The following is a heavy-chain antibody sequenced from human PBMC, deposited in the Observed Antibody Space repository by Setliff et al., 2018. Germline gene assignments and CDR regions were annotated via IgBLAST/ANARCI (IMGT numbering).Heavy chain of an antibody. V-gene: IGHV4-61*09. CDR2: IYTNGAT. J-gene: IGHJ6*02. CDR1: GASLSSGSYY. Sequence: PSETLSLTCTVSGASLSSGSYYWSWIQQSAGKGLEWIGHIYTNGATSYSPSLKSRVSISADTSKNVLSLRLTSVTAADTAVYYCAKEYVVISFVRNSHQHYGMDVWGPGTTVTVSS. CDR3: AKEYVVISFVRNSHQHYGMDV. D-gene: IGHD2-21*01.